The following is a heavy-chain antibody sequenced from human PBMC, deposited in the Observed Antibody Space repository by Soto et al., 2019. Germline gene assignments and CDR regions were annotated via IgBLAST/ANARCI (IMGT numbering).Heavy chain of an antibody. CDR1: RFTFISYR. J-gene: IGHJ6*02. V-gene: IGHV3-30*18. CDR2: ISYDGSKK. D-gene: IGHD3-10*01. CDR3: AKDQITMVRGVKYWSHPNSMDV. Sequence: GLSLGLSCAVPRFTFISYRMHWVRQATGEGLEGVAVISYDGSKKYYADSVKGRFTISRDNSKNTLYLQMNSLRAEDTAVYYCAKDQITMVRGVKYWSHPNSMDVWGQGTTVTVSS.